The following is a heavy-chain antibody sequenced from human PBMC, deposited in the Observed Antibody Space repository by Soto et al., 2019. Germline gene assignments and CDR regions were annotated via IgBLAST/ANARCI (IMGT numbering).Heavy chain of an antibody. V-gene: IGHV3-21*01. CDR1: RFTFRTYT. Sequence: GGSLRLSCISSRFTFRTYTMNWVRQAPGKGLEWVSGIRGFSPYTFYAESVKGRFTISRDNAKNSLYLQMNSLRAEDTAVYYCARDRGYDAHDYYYNAMDVWGQGTTVTVSS. D-gene: IGHD3-10*01. J-gene: IGHJ6*02. CDR2: IRGFSPYT. CDR3: ARDRGYDAHDYYYNAMDV.